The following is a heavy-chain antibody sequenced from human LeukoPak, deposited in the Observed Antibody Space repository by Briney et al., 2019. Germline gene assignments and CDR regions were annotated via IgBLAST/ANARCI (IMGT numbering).Heavy chain of an antibody. D-gene: IGHD3-22*01. CDR3: ARDPIRITMIVVPRWAFDI. V-gene: IGHV4-31*03. CDR2: IYYSGST. CDR1: GGSISDAAYY. Sequence: SETLSLTCTVYGGSISDAAYYWSWIRQHPGEGLKWIGYIYYSGSTSYNPSLKSRVTISVDTSKNQFSLKLTSVTAADTAVYYCARDPIRITMIVVPRWAFDIWGQGTMVTVSS. J-gene: IGHJ3*02.